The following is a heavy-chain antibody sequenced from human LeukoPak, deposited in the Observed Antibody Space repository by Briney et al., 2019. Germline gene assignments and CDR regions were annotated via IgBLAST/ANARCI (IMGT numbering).Heavy chain of an antibody. CDR2: IWYDGSNK. CDR3: ARARGYCSGGSCPALGGMDV. J-gene: IGHJ6*04. V-gene: IGHV3-33*01. Sequence: GRSLRLSCAASGFTFSSYGMHGVRKAPGKGREGVAVIWYDGSNKYYADSVKGRFTISRDNSKNTLYLQMNSLRAEDTAVYYCARARGYCSGGSCPALGGMDVWGKGTTVTVSS. D-gene: IGHD2-15*01. CDR1: GFTFSSYG.